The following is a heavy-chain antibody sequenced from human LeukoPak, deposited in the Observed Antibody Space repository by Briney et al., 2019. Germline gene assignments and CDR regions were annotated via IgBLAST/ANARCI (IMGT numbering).Heavy chain of an antibody. V-gene: IGHV4-34*01. CDR1: GGSFSGYY. J-gene: IGHJ4*02. Sequence: SETLSLTCAVYGGSFSGYYWSWIRQPPGKGLEWIGEINRSGSTNYNPSLKSRVTISVDTSKNQFSLKLSSVTAADTAVYYCARQDCYGSGSWFYFDYWGQGTLVTVSS. CDR3: ARQDCYGSGSWFYFDY. D-gene: IGHD3-10*01. CDR2: INRSGST.